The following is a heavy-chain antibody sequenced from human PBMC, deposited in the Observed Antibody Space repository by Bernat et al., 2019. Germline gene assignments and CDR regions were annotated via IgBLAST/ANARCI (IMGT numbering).Heavy chain of an antibody. D-gene: IGHD2-15*01. CDR3: AKVGSWSVVVAANDY. CDR2: FSGSGGST. CDR1: GFTFSSYA. J-gene: IGHJ4*02. V-gene: IGHV3-23*01. Sequence: EVQLLESGGGLVQPGGSLSISCAASGFTFSSYAMSWVRQAPGKGLEWVSAFSGSGGSTYYADSVKGRFTISRDNSKNTLYLQMNSLRAEDTAVYYCAKVGSWSVVVAANDYWGQGTLVTVSS.